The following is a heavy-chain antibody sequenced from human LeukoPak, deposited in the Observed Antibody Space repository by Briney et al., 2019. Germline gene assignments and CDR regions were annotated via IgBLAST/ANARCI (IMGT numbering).Heavy chain of an antibody. CDR1: GFTFSTYA. J-gene: IGHJ4*02. CDR3: ARSTKTNDY. CDR2: ISSSSNTI. V-gene: IGHV3-48*01. D-gene: IGHD2-8*01. Sequence: GGSLRLSCAASGFTFSTYAMSWVRQAPGKGLEWLSYISSSSNTIYYADSVKGRFTISRDNAKNSLYLQMNGLRAEDTAVYYCARSTKTNDYWGQGTLVTVSS.